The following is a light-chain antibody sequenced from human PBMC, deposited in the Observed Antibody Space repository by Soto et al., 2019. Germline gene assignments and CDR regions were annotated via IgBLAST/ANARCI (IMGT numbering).Light chain of an antibody. CDR2: VAS. CDR3: QQYNVWPLP. V-gene: IGKV3-15*01. CDR1: QSVSSN. Sequence: EIVMTQSPATLSVSPGERATLSCRASQSVSSNLAWYQQKPGQTPKLLIYVASTMATGIPARFSGSGSGTEFTLTIRSLQSEDFAVYYCQQYNVWPLPFGGGTKVEFK. J-gene: IGKJ4*01.